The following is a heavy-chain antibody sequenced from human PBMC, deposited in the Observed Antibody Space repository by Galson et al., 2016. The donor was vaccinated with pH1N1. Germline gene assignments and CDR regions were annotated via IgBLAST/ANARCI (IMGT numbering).Heavy chain of an antibody. Sequence: SLRLSCAASGFTFTSHAMHWVRQAPGKGLEWVSGISWNSGSIGYADSVKGRFTISRDNAKNSLYLQMNSLRAEDTALYYCAKVRGYSYGFVDYWGQGTLVTVSS. CDR2: ISWNSGSI. V-gene: IGHV3-9*01. D-gene: IGHD5-18*01. CDR3: AKVRGYSYGFVDY. CDR1: GFTFTSHA. J-gene: IGHJ4*02.